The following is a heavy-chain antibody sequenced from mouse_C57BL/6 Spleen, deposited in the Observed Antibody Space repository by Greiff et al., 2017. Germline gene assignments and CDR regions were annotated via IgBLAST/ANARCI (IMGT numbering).Heavy chain of an antibody. CDR2: IRLKSDNYAT. V-gene: IGHV6-3*01. Sequence: EVMLVESGGGLVQPGGSMKLSCVASGFTFSNYWMNWVRQSPEKGLEWVAQIRLKSDNYATHYAESVKGRFTITRDDSKSSVYLQMNNLRAEDTGIYYCTGYDYDDYFDYWGQGTTLTVSS. CDR3: TGYDYDDYFDY. D-gene: IGHD2-4*01. J-gene: IGHJ2*01. CDR1: GFTFSNYW.